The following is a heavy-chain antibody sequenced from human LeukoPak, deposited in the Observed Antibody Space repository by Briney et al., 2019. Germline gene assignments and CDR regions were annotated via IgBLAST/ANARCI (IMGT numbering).Heavy chain of an antibody. CDR3: ARFPTRDYYGSGNRFDY. V-gene: IGHV3-7*01. CDR2: IKQDGSEK. D-gene: IGHD3-10*01. J-gene: IGHJ4*02. Sequence: PGGSLRLSCAASGFTFSTYWMIWVRQAPGKGLEWVATIKQDGSEKYYVDSEKGRFTISRDNARNSLYLQMNSLRDEDTAVYYCARFPTRDYYGSGNRFDYWGQGALVSVSS. CDR1: GFTFSTYW.